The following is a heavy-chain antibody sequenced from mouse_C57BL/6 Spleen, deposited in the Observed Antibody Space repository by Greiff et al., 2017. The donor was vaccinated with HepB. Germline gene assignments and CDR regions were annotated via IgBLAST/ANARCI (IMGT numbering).Heavy chain of an antibody. J-gene: IGHJ4*01. D-gene: IGHD1-1*01. CDR2: INPSTGGT. CDR3: AYYGSGAMDY. V-gene: IGHV1-42*01. Sequence: EVKLLESGPELVKPGASVKISCKASGYSFTGYYMNWVKQSPEKSLEWIGEINPSTGGTTYNQKLKAKATLTVDKSSSTAYMQLKSLTSEDSAVYYCAYYGSGAMDYWGQGTSVTVSS. CDR1: GYSFTGYY.